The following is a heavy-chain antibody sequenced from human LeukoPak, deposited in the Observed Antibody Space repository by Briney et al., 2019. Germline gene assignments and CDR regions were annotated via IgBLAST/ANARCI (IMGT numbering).Heavy chain of an antibody. J-gene: IGHJ6*02. CDR3: ARHGSYSGYRYYYGMDV. CDR2: INHSGST. D-gene: IGHD5-12*01. Sequence: SETLSLTCAVYGGSFSGYYWSWIRQPPGKGLEWIGEINHSGSTNYNPSLKSRVTISVDTSKNQFSLKLSSVTAADTAVYYCARHGSYSGYRYYYGMDVWGQGTTVTVSS. CDR1: GGSFSGYY. V-gene: IGHV4-34*01.